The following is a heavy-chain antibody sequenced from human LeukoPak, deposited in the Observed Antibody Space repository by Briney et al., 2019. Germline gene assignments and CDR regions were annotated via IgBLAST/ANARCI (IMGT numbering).Heavy chain of an antibody. CDR2: IYSGGST. D-gene: IGHD3-16*01. J-gene: IGHJ4*02. Sequence: GGSLSLSCAASGFTVSSYYMSWVRQAPGKGLEWVSDIYSGGSTYYAASVKGRFTISRDNSKNSLYLQMNRLRAEDTAVYYCARDAPWGGYDYWGQGTLVTVSS. CDR1: GFTVSSYY. CDR3: ARDAPWGGYDY. V-gene: IGHV3-66*02.